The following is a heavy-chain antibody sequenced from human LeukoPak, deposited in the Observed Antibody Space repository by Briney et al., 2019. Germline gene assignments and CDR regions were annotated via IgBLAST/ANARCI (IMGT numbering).Heavy chain of an antibody. CDR3: ARGSRRAAGALDS. J-gene: IGHJ4*02. CDR2: IWYDGSNK. V-gene: IGHV3-33*08. Sequence: PGGSLRLSCAASGFTFSSYVMHWVRQAPGKGLEWVAVIWYDGSNKYYADSVKGRFTISRDNSKNTLYLLMNSLRADDTAVYYCARGSRRAAGALDSWGQGTLVTVSS. D-gene: IGHD6-13*01. CDR1: GFTFSSYV.